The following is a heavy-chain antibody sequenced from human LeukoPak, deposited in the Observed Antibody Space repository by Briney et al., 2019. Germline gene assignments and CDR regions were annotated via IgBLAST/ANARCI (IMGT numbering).Heavy chain of an antibody. Sequence: GESLKISCKGSGYSFTSYWIGWVRQMPGKGLEWMGIIYPGDSDTSYSPSFQGQVTISADKSISTAYLQWSSLKASDTAMYYCARQGRDYGGNPTRYYYYMDVWGKGTTVTVSS. CDR1: GYSFTSYW. J-gene: IGHJ6*03. CDR2: IYPGDSDT. V-gene: IGHV5-51*01. CDR3: ARQGRDYGGNPTRYYYYMDV. D-gene: IGHD4-23*01.